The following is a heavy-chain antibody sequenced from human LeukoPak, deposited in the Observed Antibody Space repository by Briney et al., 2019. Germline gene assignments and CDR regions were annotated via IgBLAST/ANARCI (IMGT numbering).Heavy chain of an antibody. J-gene: IGHJ4*02. CDR3: ARDGEMATNPYYFDY. V-gene: IGHV3-33*01. CDR2: IWYDGSNK. D-gene: IGHD5-24*01. CDR1: GFTFSSYG. Sequence: PGGSLRLSCAASGFTFSSYGMHWVRQAPGKGLEWVAVIWYDGSNKYYADSVKGRFTISRDNSNNTLYLQMNSLRAEDTAVYYCARDGEMATNPYYFDYWGQGTLVTVSS.